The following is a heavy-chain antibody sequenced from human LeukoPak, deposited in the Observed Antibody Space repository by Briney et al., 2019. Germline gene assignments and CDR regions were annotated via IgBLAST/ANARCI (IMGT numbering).Heavy chain of an antibody. CDR2: ISSSGSPI. D-gene: IGHD3-16*02. CDR3: ARGSFLITFGGFIG. J-gene: IGHJ4*02. V-gene: IGHV3-11*04. CDR1: GFTFSDYY. Sequence: GGSLRLSCAASGFTFSDYYMSWIRQAPGKGLEWVSYISSSGSPIYYADSVKGRFTISRDNAKNSLFLQMNSLRAEDTAVYYCARGSFLITFGGFIGWGQGTLVTVSS.